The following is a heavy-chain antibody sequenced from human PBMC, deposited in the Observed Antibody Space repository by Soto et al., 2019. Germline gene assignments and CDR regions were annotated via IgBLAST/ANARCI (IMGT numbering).Heavy chain of an antibody. J-gene: IGHJ4*02. D-gene: IGHD3-22*01. CDR2: ISYDGSNT. CDR1: GFTFSGYG. V-gene: IGHV3-30*18. Sequence: QVQLVESGGGVVQPGRSLRLSCAASGFTFSGYGMHWVRQAPGKGLEWVAVISYDGSNTYYADSVKGRFTISRDNSKNTLYLQMSSLRAEDTAVYYCAKDRRYYDSSGHNDYWGQGTLVTVSS. CDR3: AKDRRYYDSSGHNDY.